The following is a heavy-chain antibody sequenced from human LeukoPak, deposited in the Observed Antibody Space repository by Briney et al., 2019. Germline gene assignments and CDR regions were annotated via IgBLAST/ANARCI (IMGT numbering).Heavy chain of an antibody. J-gene: IGHJ6*02. CDR3: ARTIREGSKVVGMDV. V-gene: IGHV5-51*01. CDR1: GYSFTSYW. CDR2: IYPGDSDT. Sequence: GESLKISCKGSGYSFTSYWIGWVRQMPGKGLEWMGIIYPGDSDTRYSPSFQGQVTISADKSITTAYQQWSSLKASDTAMYYCARTIREGSKVVGMDVWGQGTTVTVSS. D-gene: IGHD1-14*01.